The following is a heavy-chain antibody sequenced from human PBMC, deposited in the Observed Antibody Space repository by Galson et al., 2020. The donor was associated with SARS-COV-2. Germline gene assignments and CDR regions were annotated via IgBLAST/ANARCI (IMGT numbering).Heavy chain of an antibody. CDR1: GHTLTELS. Sequence: ASVKVSCKLSGHTLTELSMHWVRQAPGKGLEWLGSFDPQDGETIYAQKFQGRVTMTEDTSTETAYLKLSSLRSDDTAVYDCATWGVVVITYAFDIWGQGTMVTVSS. CDR2: FDPQDGET. J-gene: IGHJ3*02. D-gene: IGHD3-22*01. V-gene: IGHV1-24*01. CDR3: ATWGVVVITYAFDI.